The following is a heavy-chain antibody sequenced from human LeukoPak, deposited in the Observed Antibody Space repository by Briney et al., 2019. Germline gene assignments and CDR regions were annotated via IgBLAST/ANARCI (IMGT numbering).Heavy chain of an antibody. D-gene: IGHD4-17*01. CDR3: AIARLRDRWFDP. CDR2: INHSGGT. Sequence: PSETLSLTCAVYGGSFSGYYWSWIRQPPGKGLEWIGEINHSGGTNYNPSLKSRVTISVDTSKNQFSLKQSSVTAADRAVYYCAIARLRDRWFDPWGQGTLVTVSS. V-gene: IGHV4-34*01. CDR1: GGSFSGYY. J-gene: IGHJ5*02.